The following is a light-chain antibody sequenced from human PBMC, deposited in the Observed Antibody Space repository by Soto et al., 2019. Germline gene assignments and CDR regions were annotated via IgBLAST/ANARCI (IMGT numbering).Light chain of an antibody. CDR1: SCDVGAYHF. J-gene: IGLJ1*01. CDR3: SSYTSSDTPYV. V-gene: IGLV2-14*01. Sequence: QAALTEPACVSVSLGQSITTSCTGSSCDVGAYHFVSWYQHHPGKAPKLILYEVTARPSGVSSRFSGSKSGNTASLTISGLQADDEANYYCSSYTSSDTPYVFGTGTKVTV. CDR2: EVT.